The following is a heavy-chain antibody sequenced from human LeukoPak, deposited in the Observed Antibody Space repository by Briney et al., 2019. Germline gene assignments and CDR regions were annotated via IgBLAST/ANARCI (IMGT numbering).Heavy chain of an antibody. V-gene: IGHV3-74*01. D-gene: IGHD1-26*01. CDR2: INSDGSST. CDR1: GFTFSSYW. Sequence: GGSLRLSCAASGFTFSSYWMHWVRQAPGKGLVWVSRINSDGSSTNYADSVKGRFTISRDNAKNTLYLQMNSLRVKDTAVYYCARVRSGSSAGNYGMDVWGQGTTVTVSS. J-gene: IGHJ6*02. CDR3: ARVRSGSSAGNYGMDV.